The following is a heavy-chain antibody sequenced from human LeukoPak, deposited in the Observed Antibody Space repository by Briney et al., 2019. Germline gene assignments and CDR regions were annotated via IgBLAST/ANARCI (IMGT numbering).Heavy chain of an antibody. CDR2: IHYGGST. V-gene: IGHV4-59*01. CDR3: ARGYSTSWTYYFDY. D-gene: IGHD6-13*01. J-gene: IGHJ4*02. CDR1: DGAITGYY. Sequence: SSETLPLTCTVSDGAITGYYWGWIRQPPGKGLDWIGHIHYGGSTNYNPSLKGRVTISVDTSKNHFSLKLTSVTAADTAVYYCARGYSTSWTYYFDYWGQGALVTVSS.